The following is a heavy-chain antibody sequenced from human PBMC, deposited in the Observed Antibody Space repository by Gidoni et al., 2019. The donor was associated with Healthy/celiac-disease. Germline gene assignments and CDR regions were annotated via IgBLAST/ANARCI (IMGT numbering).Heavy chain of an antibody. CDR3: ARDAAYSSGWYFCDY. CDR1: GYTFTGYY. Sequence: QVQLVQSGAEVKKPGASVKVSCKASGYTFTGYYMHWVRQAPGQGLEWMGWINPNSGGTNDAQKFQGRVTMTRDTSISTAYMELSRLRSDDTAVYYCARDAAYSSGWYFCDYWGQGTLVTVSS. J-gene: IGHJ4*02. V-gene: IGHV1-2*02. CDR2: INPNSGGT. D-gene: IGHD6-19*01.